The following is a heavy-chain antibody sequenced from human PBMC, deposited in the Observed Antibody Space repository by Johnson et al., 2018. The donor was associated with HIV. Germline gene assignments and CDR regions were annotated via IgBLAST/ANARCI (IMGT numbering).Heavy chain of an antibody. CDR3: ARGEEEQLGDAFDI. D-gene: IGHD6-6*01. J-gene: IGHJ3*02. Sequence: VQLVESGGGLVQPGGSLRLSCAASGFTFSSYAMHWVRQAPGKGLEWVAVISYDGSNKYYADSVKGRFTISRDNSKNTLYLQMNSLRAEDTAVYYCARGEEEQLGDAFDIWVQGTMVTVSS. CDR2: ISYDGSNK. V-gene: IGHV3-30*04. CDR1: GFTFSSYA.